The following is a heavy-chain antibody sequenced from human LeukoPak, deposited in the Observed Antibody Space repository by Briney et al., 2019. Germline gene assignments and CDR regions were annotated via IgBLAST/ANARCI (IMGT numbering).Heavy chain of an antibody. Sequence: GGSLRLSCAASGFTFDDYGMSWVRQAPGKGLEWVANIKQDGSEKHYVDSVKGRFTISRDNAKNSLYLQMNSLRAEDTAVYYCARDAFSYYYYYMDVWGKGTTVTVSS. CDR1: GFTFDDYG. CDR2: IKQDGSEK. J-gene: IGHJ6*03. V-gene: IGHV3-7*01. CDR3: ARDAFSYYYYYMDV.